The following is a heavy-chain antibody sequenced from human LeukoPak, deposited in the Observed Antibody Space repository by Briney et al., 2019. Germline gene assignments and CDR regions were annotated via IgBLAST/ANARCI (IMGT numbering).Heavy chain of an antibody. CDR1: GGSFSGYY. D-gene: IGHD3-10*02. CDR3: ARGHPALFGELYYYYYYMDV. J-gene: IGHJ6*03. CDR2: INHSGST. V-gene: IGHV4-34*01. Sequence: SETLSLTCAVYGGSFSGYYWSWIRQPPGKGLEWLGEINHSGSTNYNPSLKSRVTISVDTSKNQFSLKLSSVTAADTAVYYCARGHPALFGELYYYYYYMDVWGKGTTVTVSS.